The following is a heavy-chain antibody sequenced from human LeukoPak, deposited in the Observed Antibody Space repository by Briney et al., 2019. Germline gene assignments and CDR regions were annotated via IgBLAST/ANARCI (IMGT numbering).Heavy chain of an antibody. Sequence: GGSLKLSCAASGFTFSSYGMQWVRQAPGKGLEWVAFIRYDGSNKYYADSVKGRFTISRDNSKNTLYLQMNSLRAEDTAVYYCAKAYGDYFDYWGQGTLVTVSS. CDR2: IRYDGSNK. CDR1: GFTFSSYG. CDR3: AKAYGDYFDY. J-gene: IGHJ4*02. V-gene: IGHV3-30*02. D-gene: IGHD4-17*01.